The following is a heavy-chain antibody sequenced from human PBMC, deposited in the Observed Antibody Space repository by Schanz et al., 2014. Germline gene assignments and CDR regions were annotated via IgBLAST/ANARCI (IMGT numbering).Heavy chain of an antibody. CDR3: ARDLPYCDGGKCYSDGFDI. J-gene: IGHJ3*02. V-gene: IGHV1-18*01. CDR1: GYIFINSG. Sequence: QVQLVQSGPEVKKPGATVKVSCKASGYIFINSGISWVRQAPGQGLEWMGWISAYNGNTKYPQKLQGRVTMTTDTSTSTAYMELTNLRSEDTAVYYCARDLPYCDGGKCYSDGFDIWGQGTLVTISS. CDR2: ISAYNGNT. D-gene: IGHD2-21*01.